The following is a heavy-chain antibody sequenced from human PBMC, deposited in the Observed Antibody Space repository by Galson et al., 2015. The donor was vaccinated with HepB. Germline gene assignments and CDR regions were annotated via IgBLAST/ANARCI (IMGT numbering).Heavy chain of an antibody. J-gene: IGHJ3*02. CDR3: ARALPLYMVRGVDAFDI. CDR1: GYSFTSYW. V-gene: IGHV5-51*01. CDR2: IYPGDSDT. Sequence: QSGAEVTKPGESLKISCKGSGYSFTSYWIGWVRQMPGKGLEWMGIIYPGDSDTRYSPSFQGQVTISADKSISTAYLQWSSLKASDTAMYYCARALPLYMVRGVDAFDIWGQGTMVTVSS. D-gene: IGHD3-10*01.